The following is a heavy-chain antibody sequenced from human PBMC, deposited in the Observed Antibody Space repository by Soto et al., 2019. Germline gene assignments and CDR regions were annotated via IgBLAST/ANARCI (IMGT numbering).Heavy chain of an antibody. CDR3: ARDYYGDYGSMSEYYFDY. CDR2: ISSSSSYI. Sequence: KPVGSLRLSCAASGFTFSSYSMNWVRQAPGKGLEWVSSISSSSSYIYYADSVKGRFTISRDNAKNSLYLQMNSLRAEDTAVYYCARDYYGDYGSMSEYYFDYWGQGTLVTVSS. CDR1: GFTFSSYS. V-gene: IGHV3-21*01. J-gene: IGHJ4*02. D-gene: IGHD4-17*01.